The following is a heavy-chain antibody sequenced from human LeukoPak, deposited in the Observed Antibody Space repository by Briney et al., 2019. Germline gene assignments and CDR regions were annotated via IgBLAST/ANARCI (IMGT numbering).Heavy chain of an antibody. CDR3: AREAYCGGDCYSGFDY. J-gene: IGHJ4*02. CDR1: GGSIRSYH. V-gene: IGHV4-59*01. Sequence: SETLSLTCTVSGGSIRSYHWSWIRQPPGKRLEWVGYIYDSGSTNYNPSLKSRVTISIDTSKNQFSLKLSSVTAADTAVYYCAREAYCGGDCYSGFDYWGQGTLVTVSS. D-gene: IGHD2-21*02. CDR2: IYDSGST.